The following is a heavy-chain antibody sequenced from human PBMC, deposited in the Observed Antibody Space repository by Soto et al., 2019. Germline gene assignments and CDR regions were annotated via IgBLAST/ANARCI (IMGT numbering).Heavy chain of an antibody. CDR1: GFTFGDYA. D-gene: IGHD3-16*02. CDR3: TRAKNMITFGGVIVFLDY. Sequence: GGSLRLSCTASGFTFGDYAMSWFRQAPGKGLEWVGFIRSKAYGGTTEYAASVKGRFTISRDDSKSIAYLQMNSLKTEDTAVYYCTRAKNMITFGGVIVFLDYWGQGTLVTVSS. V-gene: IGHV3-49*03. CDR2: IRSKAYGGTT. J-gene: IGHJ4*02.